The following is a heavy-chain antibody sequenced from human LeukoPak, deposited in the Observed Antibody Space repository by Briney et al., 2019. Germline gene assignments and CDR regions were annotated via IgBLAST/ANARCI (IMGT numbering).Heavy chain of an antibody. J-gene: IGHJ5*02. CDR2: ISSTGSYI. CDR1: GFNLNSYV. V-gene: IGHV3-21*01. Sequence: GGSLRLSCAASGFNLNSYVLNWVRQAPGKGLEWVSSISSTGSYIYYADSVKGRFTISRDNPGNVMYLQMDSLRAEDTAVYYCTRVAQSGPTGWFDPWGQGTLVTVSS. D-gene: IGHD1-1*01. CDR3: TRVAQSGPTGWFDP.